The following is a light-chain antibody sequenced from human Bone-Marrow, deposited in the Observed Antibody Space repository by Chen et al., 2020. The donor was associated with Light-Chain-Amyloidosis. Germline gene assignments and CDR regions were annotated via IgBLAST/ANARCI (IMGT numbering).Light chain of an antibody. CDR1: QTISSNY. CDR2: GSS. CDR3: QQYGASPLT. Sequence: EIVLTQSPGTLSLSPGEGANLSCRASQTISSNYLTWYQQKFGQAPRLLIYGSSSRATGIPDRFTGSGSGTYFTLTINRLEPEDFAMYYCQQYGASPLTFGGWTKVEIK. J-gene: IGKJ4*01. V-gene: IGKV3-20*01.